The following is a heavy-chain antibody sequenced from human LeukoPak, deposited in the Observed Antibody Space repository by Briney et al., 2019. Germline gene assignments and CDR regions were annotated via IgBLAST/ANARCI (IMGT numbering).Heavy chain of an antibody. Sequence: GGSLRLSCAASEFTFSTHSMNWVRQAPGKGLEWVSSISSSGGYRYYADSVKGRFTISRDNAKNSLFLQMNSLRAEDTAVYYCARDGDDAFDIWGQGTMVTVSS. J-gene: IGHJ3*02. V-gene: IGHV3-21*01. CDR2: ISSSGGYR. CDR3: ARDGDDAFDI. CDR1: EFTFSTHS. D-gene: IGHD7-27*01.